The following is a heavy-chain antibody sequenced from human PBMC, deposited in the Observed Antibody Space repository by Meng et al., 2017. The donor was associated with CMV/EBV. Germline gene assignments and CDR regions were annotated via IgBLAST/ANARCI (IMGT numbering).Heavy chain of an antibody. D-gene: IGHD3-22*01. CDR1: GFTFSDYY. J-gene: IGHJ4*02. V-gene: IGHV3-11*01. Sequence: GGSLRLSCVASGFTFSDYYMSWIRQAPGKGLEWVSYISSSGSTIYYADSVKGRFTISRDNAKNSLYLQMNSLRAEDTAVYYCARGVRITMIVVVSHDYWGQGTLVTVSS. CDR3: ARGVRITMIVVVSHDY. CDR2: ISSSGSTI.